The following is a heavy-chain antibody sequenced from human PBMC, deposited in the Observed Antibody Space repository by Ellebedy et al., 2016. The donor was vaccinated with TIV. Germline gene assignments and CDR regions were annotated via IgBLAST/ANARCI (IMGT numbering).Heavy chain of an antibody. CDR3: ARDLSTTDALLWFGELCDY. V-gene: IGHV3-7*01. CDR1: GFTFSSYW. CDR2: IQQDGSEK. D-gene: IGHD3-10*01. J-gene: IGHJ4*02. Sequence: GESLKISCAASGFTFSSYWMSWVRQAPGKGLEWVANIQQDGSEKYYLDSVKGRFTLSRDNTKNSLYLQMNSLRAEDTAVYYCARDLSTTDALLWFGELCDYWGQGTLITVSS.